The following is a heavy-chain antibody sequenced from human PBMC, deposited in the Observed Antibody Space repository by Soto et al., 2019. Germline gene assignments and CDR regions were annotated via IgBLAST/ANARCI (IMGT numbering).Heavy chain of an antibody. J-gene: IGHJ4*02. CDR2: IIPYYNTL. CDR1: EGTFNSYA. D-gene: IGHD6-13*01. Sequence: QAQVVQSGAEVRKPGSSVKLSCKASEGTFNSYAIAWVRPAPGQGLEWMGGIIPYYNTLNYAQKFQDRVTITAGDSTNTVYMELSSLISDDTAVYFCASGASRWYPYFFDSWAQGTLVTVSS. V-gene: IGHV1-69*01. CDR3: ASGASRWYPYFFDS.